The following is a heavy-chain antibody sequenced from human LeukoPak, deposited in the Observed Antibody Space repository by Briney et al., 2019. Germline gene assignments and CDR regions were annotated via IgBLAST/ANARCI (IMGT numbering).Heavy chain of an antibody. V-gene: IGHV3-7*01. CDR3: TSISMARPGEDY. CDR1: GFPFSASW. Sequence: GESLRLSCAASGFPFSASWMNWIRQAPGKGLEWVANIKPGGSETFYVDSVKGRFTISKDYVKNSLYLEMNNLKVEDTAVYYCTSISMARPGEDYWGQGVLVTVSS. J-gene: IGHJ4*02. CDR2: IKPGGSET. D-gene: IGHD2-21*01.